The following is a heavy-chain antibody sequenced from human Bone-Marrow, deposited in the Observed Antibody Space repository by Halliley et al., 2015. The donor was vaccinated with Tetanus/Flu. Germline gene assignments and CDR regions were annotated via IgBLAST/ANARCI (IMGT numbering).Heavy chain of an antibody. Sequence: IGYIYYSGSTSCTPSLKSRVPISVATSKNQFSLKLSSVPAADTAVYYCARDSVPGYYGSGSDSWGQGTLVTVSS. CDR3: ARDSVPGYYGSGSDS. V-gene: IGHV4-30-4*01. CDR2: IYYSGST. J-gene: IGHJ4*02. D-gene: IGHD3-10*01.